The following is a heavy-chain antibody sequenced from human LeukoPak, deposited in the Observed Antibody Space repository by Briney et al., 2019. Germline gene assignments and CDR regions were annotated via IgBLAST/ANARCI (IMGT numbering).Heavy chain of an antibody. CDR1: GFTFSSYA. D-gene: IGHD2-15*01. CDR3: AREYCSGGRCQYYFDY. V-gene: IGHV3-64*01. Sequence: GSLRLSCAASGFTFSSYAMHWVRQAPGKGLEYVSGISSDGGSPFHVNSVKGRFTISRDNSKDTLYLQMGSLRAEDVAVYYCAREYCSGGRCQYYFDYWGQGTLVTVSS. J-gene: IGHJ4*02. CDR2: ISSDGGSP.